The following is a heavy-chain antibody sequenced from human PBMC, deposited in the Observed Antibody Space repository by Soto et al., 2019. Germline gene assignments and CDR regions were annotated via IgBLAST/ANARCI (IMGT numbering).Heavy chain of an antibody. Sequence: PGGSLGLSCAASGFTFSSYGMHWVRQAPGKGLEWVAVIWYDGSNKYYADSVKGRFTISRDNSKNTLYLQMNSLRAEDTAVYYCAREYYDSSGYYRRPAFDXWGQGTMVTVSS. CDR3: AREYYDSSGYYRRPAFDX. V-gene: IGHV3-33*01. D-gene: IGHD3-22*01. CDR2: IWYDGSNK. CDR1: GFTFSSYG. J-gene: IGHJ3*01.